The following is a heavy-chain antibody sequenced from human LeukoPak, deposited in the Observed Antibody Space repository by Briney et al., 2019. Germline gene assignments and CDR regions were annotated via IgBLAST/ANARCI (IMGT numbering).Heavy chain of an antibody. CDR1: GFSFSSYW. Sequence: GGSLRLSCAASGFSFSSYWMSWVRQAPGKGLEWVANIKQDGSEKYYVDSVKGRFTISRDNAKNSLYLQMNSLRAEDTAVYYCAQDLAWGAFDFWGQGTLVTASS. D-gene: IGHD7-27*01. J-gene: IGHJ4*02. CDR2: IKQDGSEK. V-gene: IGHV3-7*01. CDR3: AQDLAWGAFDF.